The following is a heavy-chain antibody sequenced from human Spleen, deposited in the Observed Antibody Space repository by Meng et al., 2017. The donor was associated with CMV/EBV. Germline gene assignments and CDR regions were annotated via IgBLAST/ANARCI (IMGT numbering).Heavy chain of an antibody. CDR2: IYYSGST. CDR3: ARGAGLWFGESRDWFDP. D-gene: IGHD3-10*01. J-gene: IGHJ5*02. Sequence: SETLSLTCTVSGGSVSSDSYYWSWIRQPPGKGLEWIGYIYYSGSTNYNPSLKSRVTISVDTSKNQFSLKLSSVTAADTAVYYCARGAGLWFGESRDWFDPWGQGTLVTVSS. V-gene: IGHV4-61*01. CDR1: GGSVSSDSYY.